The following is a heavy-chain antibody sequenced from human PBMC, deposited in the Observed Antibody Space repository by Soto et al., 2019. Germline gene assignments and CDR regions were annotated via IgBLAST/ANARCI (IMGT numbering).Heavy chain of an antibody. CDR2: IYPSDSDT. CDR3: AGGGVRGVITRTRDYYGMDV. CDR1: GYSFTSNW. J-gene: IGHJ6*02. D-gene: IGHD3-10*01. V-gene: IGHV5-51*01. Sequence: GESLKISCKGSGYSFTSNWIGWVRQMPGKGLEWMGIIYPSDSDTRYSPSFQGQVTISADKSISTAYLQWSSLRASDTAMYYCAGGGVRGVITRTRDYYGMDVWGQGTTVTVSS.